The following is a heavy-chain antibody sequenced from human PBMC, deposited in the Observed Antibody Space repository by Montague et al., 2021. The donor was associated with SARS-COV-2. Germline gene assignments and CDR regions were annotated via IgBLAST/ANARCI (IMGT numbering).Heavy chain of an antibody. CDR1: GGSINSFY. CDR2: IHHRGST. V-gene: IGHV4-59*08. CDR3: ATPAGGFTSGSLDY. J-gene: IGHJ4*02. D-gene: IGHD6-13*01. Sequence: SETLSLTCTVSGGSINSFYWSWVRQSPGKRMEWIGYIHHRGSTKYNPSLQSRVTMSLDTSRNQLSLKLSSVTAADTAIYYCATPAGGFTSGSLDYWGQGTLVTVSS.